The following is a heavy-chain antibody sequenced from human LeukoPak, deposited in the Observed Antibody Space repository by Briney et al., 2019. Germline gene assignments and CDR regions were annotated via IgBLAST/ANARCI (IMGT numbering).Heavy chain of an antibody. CDR1: GYTFTTYD. J-gene: IGHJ4*02. CDR3: ARGYDSSGYYEGFDY. CDR2: MNLNSGYT. Sequence: ASVKVSCKTSGYTFTTYDINWVRQATGQGLEWMGWMNLNSGYTGYAQKFQGRVTITRDTSISTAYMELSSLRSEDTAVYYCARGYDSSGYYEGFDYWGQGTLVTVSS. V-gene: IGHV1-8*03. D-gene: IGHD3-22*01.